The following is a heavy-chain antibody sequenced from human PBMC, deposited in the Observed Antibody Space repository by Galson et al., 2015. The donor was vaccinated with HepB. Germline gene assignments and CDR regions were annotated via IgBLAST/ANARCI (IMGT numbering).Heavy chain of an antibody. CDR1: GGSFSGYY. J-gene: IGHJ4*02. V-gene: IGHV4-34*01. D-gene: IGHD3-22*01. CDR2: INHSGST. CDR3: ARGPGAYYYYDSSGYYYGFSPHEKKYFDY. Sequence: LSLTCAVYGGSFSGYYWSWIRQPPGKGLEWIGEINHSGSTNYNPSLKSRVTISVDTSKNQFSLKLSSVTAADTAVYYCARGPGAYYYYDSSGYYYGFSPHEKKYFDYWGQGTLVTVSS.